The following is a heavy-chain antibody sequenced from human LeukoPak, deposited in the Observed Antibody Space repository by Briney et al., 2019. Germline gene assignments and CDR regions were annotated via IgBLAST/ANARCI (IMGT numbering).Heavy chain of an antibody. Sequence: NPSETLSLTCTVSGGSISSSSYYWGWIRQPPGKGLEWIGSIYYSGSTYYNPSLKSRVSISVDTSKNHFSLKLSSVTAPDTAVYYCARLYGDYFGSFDIWGQRTMVTVSS. CDR1: GGSISSSSYY. CDR3: ARLYGDYFGSFDI. V-gene: IGHV4-39*02. J-gene: IGHJ3*02. D-gene: IGHD4-17*01. CDR2: IYYSGST.